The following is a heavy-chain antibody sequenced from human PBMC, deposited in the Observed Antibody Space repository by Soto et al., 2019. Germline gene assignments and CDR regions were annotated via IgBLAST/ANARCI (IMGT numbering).Heavy chain of an antibody. D-gene: IGHD1-7*01. J-gene: IGHJ6*03. CDR1: WESVSRNSVA. CDR3: ARVGAGVTGTTSHKNYYYYMDV. V-gene: IGHV6-1*01. CDR2: TYYRSKWYN. Sequence: SRTGAVSWESVSRNSVAWIWIRQSPSRGLEWLGRTYYRSKWYNDYAVSVKSRITINPDTSKNQFSLQLNSVTPEDTAVYYCARVGAGVTGTTSHKNYYYYMDVWGKGTTVTVSS.